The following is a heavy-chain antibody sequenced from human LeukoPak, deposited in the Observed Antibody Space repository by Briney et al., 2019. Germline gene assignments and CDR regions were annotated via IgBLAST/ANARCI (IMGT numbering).Heavy chain of an antibody. J-gene: IGHJ4*02. V-gene: IGHV1-18*01. CDR3: ARDPPRGQWLVPNFDY. Sequence: ASVKVSCKASGYTFTSYGISWVRQAPGQGLEWMGWISAYNGNTNYAQKLQGRVTMTTDTSTSAAYMELRSLRSDDTAVYHCARDPPRGQWLVPNFDYWGQGTLVTVSS. CDR2: ISAYNGNT. D-gene: IGHD6-19*01. CDR1: GYTFTSYG.